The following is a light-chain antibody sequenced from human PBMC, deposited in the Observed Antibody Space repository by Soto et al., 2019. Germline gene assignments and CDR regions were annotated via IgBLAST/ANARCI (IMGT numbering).Light chain of an antibody. CDR2: AAS. CDR1: ENILKF. Sequence: DIQLIQSPSTLSASVGDRVTIRCRAGENILKFLAWYQQRSGSAPNLLIYAASDLESGVPSRFSGSGSGTEFTLTIDNLQPNDSATYYCQHYNTQSITFGGGTKVDVK. CDR3: QHYNTQSIT. J-gene: IGKJ4*01. V-gene: IGKV1-5*01.